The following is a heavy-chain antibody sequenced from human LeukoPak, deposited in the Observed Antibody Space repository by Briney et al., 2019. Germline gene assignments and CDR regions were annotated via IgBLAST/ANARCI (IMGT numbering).Heavy chain of an antibody. J-gene: IGHJ6*04. Sequence: PGGSLRLSCAASGFTFSDYYMSWIRQAPGKGLEWVSYISSGSSTIYYADSVKGRFTVSRDNAKNSLYLQMNSLRAEDTAVYYCARAYSGYDGMDVWGKGTTVTISS. CDR2: ISSGSSTI. CDR1: GFTFSDYY. V-gene: IGHV3-11*01. D-gene: IGHD1-26*01. CDR3: ARAYSGYDGMDV.